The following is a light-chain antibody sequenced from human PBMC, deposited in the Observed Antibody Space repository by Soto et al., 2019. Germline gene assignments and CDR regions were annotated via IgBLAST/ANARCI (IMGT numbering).Light chain of an antibody. CDR2: DVS. Sequence: DIQMTQSPSTLSASVGDRVTITCRASQSISGWLAWYQQKPGKAPKLLIYDVSSLESGVPSRFSGSGSGTEFTLAISSLQPDDLATYYCQQYNSYPWTFGQGTKVEIK. CDR1: QSISGW. V-gene: IGKV1-5*01. CDR3: QQYNSYPWT. J-gene: IGKJ1*01.